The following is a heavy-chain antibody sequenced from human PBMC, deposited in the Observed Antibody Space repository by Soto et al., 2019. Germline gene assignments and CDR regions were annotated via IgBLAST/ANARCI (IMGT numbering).Heavy chain of an antibody. CDR3: VDIHRLSLGEVS. Sequence: QITLKESGPALVKPTQTLTLTCTFSGFSLSSTGVGVGWIRQPPGKALEWLALIYWADGEQYSPSLETRLTSTKETPTNPVVLTMTNMDPVDTAPYYCVDIHRLSLGEVSWGQGTLVIVSS. CDR1: GFSLSSTGVG. CDR2: IYWADGE. J-gene: IGHJ4*02. D-gene: IGHD3-16*01. V-gene: IGHV2-5*02.